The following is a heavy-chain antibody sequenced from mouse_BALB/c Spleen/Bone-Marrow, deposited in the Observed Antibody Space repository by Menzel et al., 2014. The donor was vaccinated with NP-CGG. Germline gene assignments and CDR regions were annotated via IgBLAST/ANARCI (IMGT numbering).Heavy chain of an antibody. CDR3: ARGGQLGAMDY. J-gene: IGHJ4*01. Sequence: EVMLVESGGGLVKPGGSLKLSCAASGFTFSDYYMYWVRQTPEKRLEWVATISDGGSYTYYPDSVKGRFTISGDNAKNNLYLQMSSLKSEDTAMYYCARGGQLGAMDYWGQGTSVTVSS. D-gene: IGHD3-2*01. V-gene: IGHV5-4*02. CDR2: ISDGGSYT. CDR1: GFTFSDYY.